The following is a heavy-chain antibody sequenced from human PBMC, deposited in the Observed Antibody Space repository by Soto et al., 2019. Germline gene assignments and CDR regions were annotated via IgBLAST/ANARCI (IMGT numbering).Heavy chain of an antibody. V-gene: IGHV3-15*07. CDR2: IQRKTYGETT. D-gene: IGHD2-21*01. CDR1: GFSFDNAW. CDR3: TSGLIVVVAASRLEGY. Sequence: EVQLVESGGGLVKPGESVRLSCAASGFSFDNAWMNWVRQAPGKGLEWVGRIQRKTYGETTDYAAPVKGRFTISRDDSKNTLYLQMNSLKAEDSAVYYCTSGLIVVVAASRLEGYWGQGTLVTVSS. J-gene: IGHJ4*02.